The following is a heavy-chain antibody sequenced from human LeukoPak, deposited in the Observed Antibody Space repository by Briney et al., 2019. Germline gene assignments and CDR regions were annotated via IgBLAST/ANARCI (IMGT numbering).Heavy chain of an antibody. V-gene: IGHV3-66*03. CDR3: AREVSGYSSGRYSSWFDP. J-gene: IGHJ5*02. Sequence: PGGSLRLSCAASEFIVSINYMTWVRQAPGKGLEWVSLIYADSVKGRFTISRDNSKNTLYLQLGSLRVEDMAEYYCAREVSGYSSGRYSSWFDPWGQGTLVTVSS. CDR1: EFIVSINY. CDR2: I. D-gene: IGHD6-19*01.